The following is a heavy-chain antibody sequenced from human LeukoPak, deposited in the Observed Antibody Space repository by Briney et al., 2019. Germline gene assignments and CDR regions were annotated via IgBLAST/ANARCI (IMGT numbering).Heavy chain of an antibody. J-gene: IGHJ1*01. D-gene: IGHD3-22*01. Sequence: PSETLSLTCTVSGGSISSYYWSWIRQPPWKGLEWIGYIYHSGSTYYNPSLKSRVTISVDRSKNQFSLKLSSVTAADTAVYYCARSSRAAYDSSGYYYGYFQHWGQGTLVTVSS. CDR2: IYHSGST. CDR1: GGSISSYY. CDR3: ARSSRAAYDSSGYYYGYFQH. V-gene: IGHV4-59*12.